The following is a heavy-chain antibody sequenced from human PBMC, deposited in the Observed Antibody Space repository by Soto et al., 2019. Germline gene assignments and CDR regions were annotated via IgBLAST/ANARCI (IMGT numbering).Heavy chain of an antibody. CDR1: GYTFTSCG. V-gene: IGHV1-18*04. D-gene: IGHD2-2*02. CDR2: ISAYNGNT. CDR3: ARDIVVVPAAISRGYYYYGMDV. Sequence: AAVKVSCKASGYTFTSCGISWVRQAPGQGLEGMGWISAYNGNTNYAQKLQGRVTMTTDTSTSTAYMELRSLRADDTAVYYCARDIVVVPAAISRGYYYYGMDVWGQGTTVTVSS. J-gene: IGHJ6*02.